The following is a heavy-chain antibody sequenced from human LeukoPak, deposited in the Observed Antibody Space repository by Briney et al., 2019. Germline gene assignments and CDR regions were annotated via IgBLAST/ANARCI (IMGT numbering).Heavy chain of an antibody. V-gene: IGHV3-74*01. CDR2: INTDGSST. D-gene: IGHD3-10*01. Sequence: GGSLRLSCAASGFTFTSYWLHWVRQAPGKGLVWVSRINTDGSSTSYADSVKGRFTISRDNAKNTLYLQMNSLRAEDMAVYYCARGGETISPDYWGQGTLVTVSS. CDR3: ARGGETISPDY. CDR1: GFTFTSYW. J-gene: IGHJ4*02.